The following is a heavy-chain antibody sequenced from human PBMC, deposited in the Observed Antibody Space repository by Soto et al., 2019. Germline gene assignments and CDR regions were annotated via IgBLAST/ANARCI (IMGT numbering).Heavy chain of an antibody. CDR1: GYTFTSYA. Sequence: ASVKVSCKASGYTFTSYAMHLLRQSPGQRLEWMGWINAGNGNTKYSQKFQGRVTITRDTSASTAYMELSSLRYEDKAVYYCARDGELLDPICSGGSCPLEYWGQETLVTVSS. D-gene: IGHD2-15*01. J-gene: IGHJ4*02. V-gene: IGHV1-3*01. CDR3: ARDGELLDPICSGGSCPLEY. CDR2: INAGNGNT.